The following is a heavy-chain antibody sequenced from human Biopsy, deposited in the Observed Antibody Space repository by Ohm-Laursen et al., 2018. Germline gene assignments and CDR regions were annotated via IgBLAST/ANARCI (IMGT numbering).Heavy chain of an antibody. V-gene: IGHV4-39*01. CDR1: GGSISSETNY. CDR3: ARHPTGFWFDP. J-gene: IGHJ5*02. D-gene: IGHD3-10*01. Sequence: SQTLSLTCTVSGGSISSETNYWGWIRQPPGKGLEWIGSIFYGGITYYNPSLRSRVTIPVDTSKNQFSLNLSSVTGADTAVYYCARHPTGFWFDPWGQGTLVTVSS. CDR2: IFYGGIT.